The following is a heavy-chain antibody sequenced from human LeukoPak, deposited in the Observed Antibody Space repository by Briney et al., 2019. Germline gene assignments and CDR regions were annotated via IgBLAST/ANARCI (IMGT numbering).Heavy chain of an antibody. CDR2: LRGDGET. J-gene: IGHJ4*02. CDR1: GIIFSHYA. D-gene: IGHD3-16*01. Sequence: GSLELSFAAAGIIFSHYAMDLVRPAPARGLGWVSSLRGDGETFYADSVKGRFTLSRDDARNKVYLQLSNVRVEDSAVYYCAKASWVSTADAVLWGQGTLVTVYS. CDR3: AKASWVSTADAVL. V-gene: IGHV3-23*01.